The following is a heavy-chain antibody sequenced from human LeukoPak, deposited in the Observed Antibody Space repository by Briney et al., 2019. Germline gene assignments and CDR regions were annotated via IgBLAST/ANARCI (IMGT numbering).Heavy chain of an antibody. Sequence: SETLSLTCAVSGYSLRSGYYWGWIRPPPGKGLEWIGSIYHSGSTYYNPSLKSRVTISVDTSKKQFSLKLSSVTAADTAVYYCARDSCSSTSCYFHPESWFDRWGQGTLVTVSS. D-gene: IGHD2-2*01. CDR3: ARDSCSSTSCYFHPESWFDR. CDR2: IYHSGST. CDR1: GYSLRSGYY. J-gene: IGHJ5*02. V-gene: IGHV4-38-2*02.